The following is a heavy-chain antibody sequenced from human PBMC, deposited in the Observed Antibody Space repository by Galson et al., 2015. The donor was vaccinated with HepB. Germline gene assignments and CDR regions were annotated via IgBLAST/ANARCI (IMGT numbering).Heavy chain of an antibody. CDR2: IKRDGSEK. Sequence: SLRLSCAASGFTFSSYWMSWVRQAPGKGLEWVANIKRDGSEKYYVDSVKGRFTISRDNAKNSLYLQMNSLRAEDTAVYYCARVGWEWFGGGSDAFDVWGQGTMVTVSS. CDR3: ARVGWEWFGGGSDAFDV. J-gene: IGHJ3*01. D-gene: IGHD3-10*01. CDR1: GFTFSSYW. V-gene: IGHV3-7*03.